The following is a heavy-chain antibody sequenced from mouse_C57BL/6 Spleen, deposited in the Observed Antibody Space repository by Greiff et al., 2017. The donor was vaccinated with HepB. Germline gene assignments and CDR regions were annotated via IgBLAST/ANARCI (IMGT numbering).Heavy chain of an antibody. D-gene: IGHD2-1*01. Sequence: VQLQQPGAELVMPGASVKLSCKASGYTFTSYWMHWVKQRPGQGLEWIGEIDPSDSYTNYNQKFKGKSTLTVDKSSSTAYMQLSSLTSEDSAVYHCARPYGNHQAWFAYWGQGTLVTVSA. CDR2: IDPSDSYT. V-gene: IGHV1-69*01. J-gene: IGHJ3*01. CDR3: ARPYGNHQAWFAY. CDR1: GYTFTSYW.